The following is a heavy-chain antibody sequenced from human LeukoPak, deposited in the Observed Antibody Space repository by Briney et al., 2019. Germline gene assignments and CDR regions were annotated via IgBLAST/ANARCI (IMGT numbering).Heavy chain of an antibody. Sequence: GGSLRLSCTASGFTFSNHGMDWVRQAPGKGLEWVSGISPSGDITYYADSVKGRFTVSRDNSKNTLYLQLNSLSDEDTAVYFCTGNSGWYGISWGQGTLVTVSS. V-gene: IGHV3-23*01. CDR3: TGNSGWYGIS. CDR1: GFTFSNHG. J-gene: IGHJ4*02. D-gene: IGHD6-19*01. CDR2: ISPSGDIT.